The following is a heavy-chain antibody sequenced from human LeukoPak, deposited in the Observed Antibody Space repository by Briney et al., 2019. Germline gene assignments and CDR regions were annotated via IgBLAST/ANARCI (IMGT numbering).Heavy chain of an antibody. CDR2: IYYSGST. Sequence: PSQTLSLTCTVSGGSLSSGGYYWSWIRQHPGRGLEWIGYIYYSGSTYSQPSLKSRVNISVDTSKNQFSLKLSYLTAADTAVYDCARDYGDYIDYWGQGTLVTVSS. V-gene: IGHV4-31*03. CDR1: GGSLSSGGYY. D-gene: IGHD4-17*01. J-gene: IGHJ4*02. CDR3: ARDYGDYIDY.